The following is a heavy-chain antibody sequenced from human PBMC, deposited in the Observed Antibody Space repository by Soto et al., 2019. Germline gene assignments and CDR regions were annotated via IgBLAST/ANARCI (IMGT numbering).Heavy chain of an antibody. Sequence: QVQLVQSGAEVKKPGSSVKVSCKASGGTFSSYAISWVRQAPGQGLEWMGGIIPIFGTANYAQKFQGRVTITADESTSTAYMELSSLRSEDTGVYYCARDHSYYYGSGSYYPWGQGTLVTVSS. CDR1: GGTFSSYA. CDR2: IIPIFGTA. D-gene: IGHD3-10*01. CDR3: ARDHSYYYGSGSYYP. J-gene: IGHJ5*02. V-gene: IGHV1-69*01.